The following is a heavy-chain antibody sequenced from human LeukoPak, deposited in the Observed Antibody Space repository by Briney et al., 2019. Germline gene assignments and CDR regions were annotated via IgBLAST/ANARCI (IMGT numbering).Heavy chain of an antibody. V-gene: IGHV4-4*07. J-gene: IGHJ5*02. CDR3: ARVIGQSTEDGFDP. Sequence: SVTLSFTCTGSGDSMSSFYWSWIRPAAGKGLEGIGRTYTSGSTNSNPSLKSRVIMSVDTSKNQFSVKLSSVTAADTAVHYCARVIGQSTEDGFDPWGQGTLVTVSS. CDR1: GDSMSSFY. CDR2: TYTSGST. D-gene: IGHD3-22*01.